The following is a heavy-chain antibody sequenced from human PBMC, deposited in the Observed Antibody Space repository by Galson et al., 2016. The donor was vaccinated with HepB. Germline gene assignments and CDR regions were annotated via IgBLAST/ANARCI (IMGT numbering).Heavy chain of an antibody. CDR3: ARGRSPSWLRIMDV. J-gene: IGHJ6*02. CDR2: ISHSGYT. D-gene: IGHD5-12*01. V-gene: IGHV4-34*01. CDR1: GGSSNFNPYY. Sequence: SETLSLTCFVSGGSSNFNPYYWSWIRQPPVKGLEWIGEISHSGYTNYNPSLGSRVTISVDADKNQFSLRLTSVTAADTGVYFCARGRSPSWLRIMDVWGRGTTVAVTS.